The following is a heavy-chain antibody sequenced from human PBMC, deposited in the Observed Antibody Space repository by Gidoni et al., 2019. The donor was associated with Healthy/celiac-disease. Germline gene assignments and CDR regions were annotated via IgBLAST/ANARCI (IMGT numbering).Heavy chain of an antibody. CDR1: GFTFSSYG. Sequence: VQLVESGGGVVQPGRYLRLSCAASGFTFSSYGMQWVRQAPGKGLGWVAFIWYDGSNKYYADSVKVRFTISRDNSKNTLYLQMNCLRAEDTAVYYCARSSSGGIAENWGQGTLVTVSS. D-gene: IGHD6-13*01. CDR3: ARSSSGGIAEN. CDR2: IWYDGSNK. J-gene: IGHJ4*02. V-gene: IGHV3-33*01.